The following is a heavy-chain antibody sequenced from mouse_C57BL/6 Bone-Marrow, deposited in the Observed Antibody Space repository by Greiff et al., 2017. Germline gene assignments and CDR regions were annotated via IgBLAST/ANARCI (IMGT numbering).Heavy chain of an antibody. CDR3: ARSLYGSSYLDY. CDR1: GYTFTSYD. CDR2: IYPRDGST. J-gene: IGHJ2*01. D-gene: IGHD1-1*01. Sequence: VQLQQSGPELVKPGASVKLSCKASGYTFTSYDINWVKQRPGQGLEWIGCIYPRDGSTKYNEKFKGKATLTVDTSSSPAYMELLSLTSEDSAVYFCARSLYGSSYLDYWGQGTTLTVSS. V-gene: IGHV1-85*01.